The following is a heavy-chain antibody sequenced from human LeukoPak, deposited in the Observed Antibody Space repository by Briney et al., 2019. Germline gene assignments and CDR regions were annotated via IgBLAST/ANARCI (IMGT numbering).Heavy chain of an antibody. CDR1: GFTFRSPW. CDR3: ARVKGREGSTVIIDY. J-gene: IGHJ4*02. CDR2: INEDGSQK. D-gene: IGHD3-10*01. Sequence: GGSLRLSCVESGFTFRSPWMAWLRQAPEKGLEWVANINEDGSQKYYLGSVTGRFTISRDDAKNSLYLQMNSLSAEDTAMYYCARVKGREGSTVIIDYWGQGTLVTVSS. V-gene: IGHV3-7*03.